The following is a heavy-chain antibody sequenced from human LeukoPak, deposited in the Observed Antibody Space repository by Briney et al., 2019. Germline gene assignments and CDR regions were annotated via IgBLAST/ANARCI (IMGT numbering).Heavy chain of an antibody. V-gene: IGHV1-69*13. CDR1: GGTFSGYA. CDR2: IIPIFGTA. J-gene: IGHJ6*04. CDR3: ARDRAYYGMDV. Sequence: SVKVSCKASGGTFSGYAISWVRQAPGQGLEWVGGIIPIFGTANYAQKFQGRVTITADESTSAAYMELSSLRSEDTAVYYCARDRAYYGMDVWGKGTTFTVSS.